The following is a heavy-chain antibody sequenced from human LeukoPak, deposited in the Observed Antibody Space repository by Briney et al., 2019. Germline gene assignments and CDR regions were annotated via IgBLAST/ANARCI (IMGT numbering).Heavy chain of an antibody. Sequence: PSETLSLTCTVSGGSINNYYWNWIRQAPGKGLEWIGYIYYSGSTNYNPSLKSRVTISVDTSKKQFSLKLTSVTAADTAVYYCATGTPVVVVDSWGQGTLVTVSS. V-gene: IGHV4-59*01. J-gene: IGHJ4*02. D-gene: IGHD3-22*01. CDR1: GGSINNYY. CDR2: IYYSGST. CDR3: ATGTPVVVVDS.